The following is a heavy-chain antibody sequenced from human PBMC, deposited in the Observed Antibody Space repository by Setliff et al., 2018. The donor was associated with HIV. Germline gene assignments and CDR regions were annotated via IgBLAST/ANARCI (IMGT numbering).Heavy chain of an antibody. CDR3: AKEVPYSNGFMYFDY. J-gene: IGHJ4*02. D-gene: IGHD3-22*01. CDR2: INEGGSDQ. CDR1: GFTFTNRY. Sequence: PGGSLRLSCAASGFTFTNRYMSWVRQAPGKGLEWVANINEGGSDQYYVDSVKGRFTISRDNAKNTLYLQMNSLRPEDTAIYYCAKEVPYSNGFMYFDYWGQGTLVTVSS. V-gene: IGHV3-7*03.